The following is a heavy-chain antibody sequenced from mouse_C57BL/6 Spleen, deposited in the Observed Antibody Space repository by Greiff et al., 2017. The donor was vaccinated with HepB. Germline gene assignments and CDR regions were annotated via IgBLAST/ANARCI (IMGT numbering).Heavy chain of an antibody. CDR1: GYTFTSYG. V-gene: IGHV1-81*01. D-gene: IGHD1-1*01. Sequence: VQLQQSGAELARPGASVKLSCKASGYTFTSYGISWVKQRTGQGLEWIGEIYPRSGNTYYNEKFKGKATLTADKSSSTAYMELRSLTSEDSAVYFCAREEATVVRYFDVWGTGTTVTVSS. CDR2: IYPRSGNT. CDR3: AREEATVVRYFDV. J-gene: IGHJ1*03.